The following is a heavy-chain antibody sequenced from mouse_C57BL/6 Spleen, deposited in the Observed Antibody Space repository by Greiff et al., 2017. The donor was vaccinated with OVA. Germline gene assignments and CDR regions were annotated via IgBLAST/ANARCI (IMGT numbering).Heavy chain of an antibody. Sequence: EVQVVESGPGLVKPSQSLSLTCSVTGYSITSGYYWNWIRQFPGNKLEWMGYISYDGSNNYNPSLKNRISITRDTSKNQFFLKLNSVTTEDTATYYCARVEELGPWFAYWGQGTLVTVSA. CDR3: ARVEELGPWFAY. V-gene: IGHV3-6*01. CDR2: ISYDGSN. J-gene: IGHJ3*01. CDR1: GYSITSGYY. D-gene: IGHD4-1*01.